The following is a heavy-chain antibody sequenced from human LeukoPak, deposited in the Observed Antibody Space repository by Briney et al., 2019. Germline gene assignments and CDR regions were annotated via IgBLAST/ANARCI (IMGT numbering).Heavy chain of an antibody. V-gene: IGHV4-61*01. Sequence: SETLSLTCTVSGGSISSSRYYWSWIRQPPGKGLEWIGYIYYSGSTNYNPSLKSRGTITVNTSKKQFSLQLSSVTAADAAVVYCARLLYSSGWYLDYWGQGTLVTVSS. D-gene: IGHD6-19*01. CDR1: GGSISSSRYY. J-gene: IGHJ4*02. CDR2: IYYSGST. CDR3: ARLLYSSGWYLDY.